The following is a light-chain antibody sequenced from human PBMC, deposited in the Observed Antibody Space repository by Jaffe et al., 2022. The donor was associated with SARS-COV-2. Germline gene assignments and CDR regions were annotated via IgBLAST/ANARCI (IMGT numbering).Light chain of an antibody. J-gene: IGLJ3*02. CDR1: SSNIGTNS. CDR2: END. V-gene: IGLV1-51*02. CDR3: GTWDSSLSAGV. Sequence: QSVLTQPPSVSAAPGQKVTISCSGSSSNIGTNSVSWYQQLPGTAPKLLIYENDKRPSGIPDQFSGSKSGTSATLGITGLQTGDEADYYCGTWDSSLSAGVFGGGTKLTVL.